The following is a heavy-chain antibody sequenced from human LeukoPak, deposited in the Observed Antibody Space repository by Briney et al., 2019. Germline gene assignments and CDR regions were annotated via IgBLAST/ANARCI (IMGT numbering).Heavy chain of an antibody. CDR3: ARDGGYCSSTSCDWFDP. CDR2: ISTYNGNT. J-gene: IGHJ5*02. V-gene: IGHV1-18*01. D-gene: IGHD2-2*01. Sequence: ASVKVSCKASGYTFTSYGINWVRQAPGQGLEWMGWISTYNGNTNYAQKLQGRVTMTTVTSTGTAYMELRSLRSDDTAVYYCARDGGYCSSTSCDWFDPWGQGTLVTVSS. CDR1: GYTFTSYG.